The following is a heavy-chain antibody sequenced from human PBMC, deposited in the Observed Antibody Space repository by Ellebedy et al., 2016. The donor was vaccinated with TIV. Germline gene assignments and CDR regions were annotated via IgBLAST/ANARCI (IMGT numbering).Heavy chain of an antibody. Sequence: GESLKISCAATGFTLSSYWMHWVRQAPGKGLVWVSRIDTDGTTTNYADSVKGRFTISRDNAKNTLYLQMNSLRAEDTAVYYCARWGVATKELDYWGQGTLVTVSS. CDR1: GFTLSSYW. CDR3: ARWGVATKELDY. CDR2: IDTDGTTT. D-gene: IGHD5-12*01. J-gene: IGHJ4*02. V-gene: IGHV3-74*01.